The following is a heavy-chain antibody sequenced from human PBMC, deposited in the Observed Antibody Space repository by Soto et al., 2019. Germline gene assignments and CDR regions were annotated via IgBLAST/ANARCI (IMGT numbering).Heavy chain of an antibody. CDR1: GFTFSNYG. CDR3: AKGPPVGANSWYFDP. V-gene: IGHV3-23*01. D-gene: IGHD1-26*01. Sequence: EVQLLESRGGLIQPGGSLRLSCAASGFTFSNYGMTWVRQAPGKGLEWVSVISGSGGSKYYADSVKGRFTISRDNSGNTLDLQMNSLRAEDTALYYCAKGPPVGANSWYFDPWGQGTLVTVSS. J-gene: IGHJ5*02. CDR2: ISGSGGSK.